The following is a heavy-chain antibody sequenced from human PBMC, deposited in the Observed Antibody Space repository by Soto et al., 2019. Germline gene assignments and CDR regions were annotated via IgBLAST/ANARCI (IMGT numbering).Heavy chain of an antibody. V-gene: IGHV6-1*01. CDR2: TYYRSKWYN. J-gene: IGHJ6*02. Sequence: SQTLSLTCAISGDSVSSNSAAWNWIRQSTSRGLEWLGRTYYRSKWYNDDAVSVKSRLTINPDTYKNQFSLQLNSVTPEDTAVYYCARDQSVGYCSGGSCFPMGYYYYGMDVWGQGTTVTVSS. CDR3: ARDQSVGYCSGGSCFPMGYYYYGMDV. CDR1: GDSVSSNSAA. D-gene: IGHD2-15*01.